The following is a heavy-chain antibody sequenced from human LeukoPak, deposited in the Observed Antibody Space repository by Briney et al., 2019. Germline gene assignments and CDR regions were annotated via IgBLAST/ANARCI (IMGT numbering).Heavy chain of an antibody. CDR2: ISSSSSTI. J-gene: IGHJ4*02. CDR1: GFTFSSYS. V-gene: IGHV3-48*01. Sequence: PGGSLRLSCAASGFTFSSYSMNWVRQAPGKGLEWVSYISSSSSTIYYADSVKGRFTISRDNAKNSLYLQMNSLRAEDTAVYYCARDRGDSSGYYPLGFDYWGQGTLVTVSS. CDR3: ARDRGDSSGYYPLGFDY. D-gene: IGHD3-22*01.